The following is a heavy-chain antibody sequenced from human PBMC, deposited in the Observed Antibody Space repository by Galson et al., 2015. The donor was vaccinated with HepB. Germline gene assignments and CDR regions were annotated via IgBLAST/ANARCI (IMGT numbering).Heavy chain of an antibody. CDR1: GFTFSSYA. J-gene: IGHJ3*02. Sequence: SLRLSCAASGFTFSSYAMHWVRQAPGKGLEWVAVISYDGSNKYYADSVKGRFTISRDNSKNTLYLQMNSLRAEDTAVYYCAIPREGDAFDIWGQGTMVTVSS. V-gene: IGHV3-30*04. CDR2: ISYDGSNK. CDR3: AIPREGDAFDI.